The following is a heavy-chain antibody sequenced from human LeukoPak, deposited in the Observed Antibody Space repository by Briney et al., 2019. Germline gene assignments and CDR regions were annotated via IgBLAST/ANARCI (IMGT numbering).Heavy chain of an antibody. J-gene: IGHJ5*02. CDR2: IYHSGST. CDR3: ARDRSGYVKNNWFDP. D-gene: IGHD5-12*01. CDR1: GVSISSGGYS. V-gene: IGHV4-30-2*01. Sequence: PSQTLSLTCAVSGVSISSGGYSWSWIRQPPGKGLEWIGYIYHSGSTYYNPSLKSRVTISVDRSKNQFSLKLSSVTAADTAVYYCARDRSGYVKNNWFDPWGQGTLVTVSS.